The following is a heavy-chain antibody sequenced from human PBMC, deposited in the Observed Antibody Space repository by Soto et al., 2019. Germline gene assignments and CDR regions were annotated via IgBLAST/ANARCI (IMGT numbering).Heavy chain of an antibody. CDR2: IIPIFGTA. CDR1: GGTFSSYA. Sequence: SVKVSCKASGGTFSSYAISWVRQAPGQGLEWMGGIIPIFGTANYAQKFQGRVTITADESTSTAYMELSSLRSEDTAVYYCALLATMIVVFDAFDIWGQGTMVTVSS. J-gene: IGHJ3*02. CDR3: ALLATMIVVFDAFDI. V-gene: IGHV1-69*13. D-gene: IGHD3-22*01.